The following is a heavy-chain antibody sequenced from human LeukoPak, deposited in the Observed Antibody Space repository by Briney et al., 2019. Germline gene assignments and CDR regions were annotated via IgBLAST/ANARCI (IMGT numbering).Heavy chain of an antibody. Sequence: PSETLSLTCAVYGGSFSGYYWSWIRQRPGKGLEWIGEINHSGSTNYNPSLKSRVTISVDTSKNQFSLKLSSVTAADTAVYYCARGRGYCSGGSCRNYDYWGQGTLVTVSS. CDR2: INHSGST. D-gene: IGHD2-15*01. J-gene: IGHJ4*02. CDR3: ARGRGYCSGGSCRNYDY. V-gene: IGHV4-34*01. CDR1: GGSFSGYY.